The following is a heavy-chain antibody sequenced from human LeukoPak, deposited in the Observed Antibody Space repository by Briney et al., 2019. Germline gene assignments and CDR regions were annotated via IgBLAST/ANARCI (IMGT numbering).Heavy chain of an antibody. CDR2: ISGTGSDT. CDR1: GFTFSSYA. Sequence: PGGSLRLSCAASGFTFSSYAMSWVRQAPGKGLEWVSAISGTGSDTNYADSVKGRFTISRDNSKNTLYLQMDSLRADDTAVYYCARDISAAGHYYHYYTMDVWGQGTTVTVSS. CDR3: ARDISAAGHYYHYYTMDV. V-gene: IGHV3-23*01. J-gene: IGHJ6*02. D-gene: IGHD2/OR15-2a*01.